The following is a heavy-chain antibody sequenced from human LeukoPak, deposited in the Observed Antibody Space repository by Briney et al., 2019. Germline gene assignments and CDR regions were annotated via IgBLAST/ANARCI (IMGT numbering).Heavy chain of an antibody. V-gene: IGHV1-69*13. J-gene: IGHJ4*02. D-gene: IGHD3-22*01. CDR1: GGTFSSYA. CDR2: IIPIFGTA. CDR3: ARPYYYDSSGYYIDY. Sequence: GASVKVSCKASGGTFSSYAISWVRQAPGQGLEWMGGIIPIFGTANYAQKFQGRVTITADESTSTAYMELRSLRSDDTAVYYCARPYYYDSSGYYIDYWGQGTLVTVSS.